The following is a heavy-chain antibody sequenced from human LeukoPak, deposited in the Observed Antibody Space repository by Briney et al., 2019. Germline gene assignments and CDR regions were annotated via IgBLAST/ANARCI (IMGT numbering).Heavy chain of an antibody. J-gene: IGHJ4*02. Sequence: SETLSLTCTVSGGSIINYSWSWIRQPAGKGLEWIGRVYTSGSTNYNPSLKSRVTMSVDTSKNQFSLKLSSGTAADTAVYYCARGSGYSGYYFDYWGQGTLVTVSS. CDR2: VYTSGST. CDR1: GGSIINYS. V-gene: IGHV4-4*07. CDR3: ARGSGYSGYYFDY. D-gene: IGHD3-3*01.